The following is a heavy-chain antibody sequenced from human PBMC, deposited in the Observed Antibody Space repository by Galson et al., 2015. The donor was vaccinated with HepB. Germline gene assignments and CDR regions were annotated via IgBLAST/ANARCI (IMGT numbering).Heavy chain of an antibody. V-gene: IGHV3-33*01. Sequence: SLRLSCAASGFTFSSYGMHWVRQAPGKGLEWVAVIWYDGSNKYYADSVKGRFTISRDNSKNTLYLQMNSLKAEDTAVYYCARERIYEYSSSVPPCYWGQGTLVTVSS. D-gene: IGHD6-6*01. CDR2: IWYDGSNK. J-gene: IGHJ4*02. CDR3: ARERIYEYSSSVPPCY. CDR1: GFTFSSYG.